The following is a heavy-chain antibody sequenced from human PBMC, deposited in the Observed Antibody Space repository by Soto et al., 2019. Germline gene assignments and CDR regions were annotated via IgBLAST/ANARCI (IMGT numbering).Heavy chain of an antibody. J-gene: IGHJ4*02. CDR2: INAGNGNT. V-gene: IGHV1-3*01. Sequence: ASVKVSCKASGYTFTSYAMHWVRQAPGQRLEWMGWINAGNGNTKYSQKFQGRVTITRDTSASTAYMELSSLRSEDTAVYYCARDKPMGRGVKLFDYWGQGTLVTVSS. D-gene: IGHD3-10*01. CDR3: ARDKPMGRGVKLFDY. CDR1: GYTFTSYA.